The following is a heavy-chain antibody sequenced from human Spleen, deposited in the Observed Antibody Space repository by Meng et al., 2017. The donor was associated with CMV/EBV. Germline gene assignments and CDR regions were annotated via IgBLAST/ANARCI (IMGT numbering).Heavy chain of an antibody. D-gene: IGHD3-10*01. V-gene: IGHV3-23*01. CDR3: AKQIEVRGVHLFYFDY. CDR1: GYTFSSYA. J-gene: IGHJ4*02. Sequence: GESLKISCTASGYTFSSYAMNWVRHDPGKGLEWVSEISGSGGTTYYADSVKGRFTITRDNSKNTLYLQMNSLRASDTSVFYCAKQIEVRGVHLFYFDYWGQGTLVTVSS. CDR2: ISGSGGTT.